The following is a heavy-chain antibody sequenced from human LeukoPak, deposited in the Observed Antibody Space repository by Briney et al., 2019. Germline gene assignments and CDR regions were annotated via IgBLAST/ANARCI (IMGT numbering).Heavy chain of an antibody. J-gene: IGHJ5*02. CDR1: GVSISNYY. CDR3: ARGRYGTISRGWFDP. D-gene: IGHD1-14*01. V-gene: IGHV4-59*01. CDR2: IYYSGST. Sequence: SETLSLTCTVSGVSISNYYWTWIRQPPAKGLEWIGYIYYSGSTNYNPSLKSRVTISVDTSKKKISLKLSSVTAADTAVYYCARGRYGTISRGWFDPWGQGTQVTVSS.